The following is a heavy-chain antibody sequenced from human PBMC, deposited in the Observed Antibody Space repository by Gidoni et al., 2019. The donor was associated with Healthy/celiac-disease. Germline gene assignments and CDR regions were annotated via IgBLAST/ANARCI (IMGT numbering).Heavy chain of an antibody. CDR2: IYTSGST. V-gene: IGHV4-61*02. Sequence: QVQLQESGPGLVKPSQTLSLTCTASGGSISSGSYYWSWIRQPAGKGLEWIGRIYTSGSTNYNPSLKSRVTISVDTSKNQFSLKLSSVTAADTAVYYCATSNAYSYGSSYFDYWGQGTLVTVSS. J-gene: IGHJ4*02. CDR3: ATSNAYSYGSSYFDY. CDR1: GGSISSGSYY. D-gene: IGHD5-18*01.